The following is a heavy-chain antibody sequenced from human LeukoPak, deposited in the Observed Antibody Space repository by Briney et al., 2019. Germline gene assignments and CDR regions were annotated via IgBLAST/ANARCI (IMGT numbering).Heavy chain of an antibody. CDR2: NYYSGST. J-gene: IGHJ5*02. CDR3: ARALGLWWFDP. Sequence: SETLSLTCTVSGGSISSGDYYWSWIRQPPGKGVELIGNNYYSGSTYYNPSLKSRVTISVDTSKNQSSLKLSSVTAADTAVYYCARALGLWWFDPWGQGTLVTVSS. CDR1: GGSISSGDYY. V-gene: IGHV4-30-4*08. D-gene: IGHD3-16*01.